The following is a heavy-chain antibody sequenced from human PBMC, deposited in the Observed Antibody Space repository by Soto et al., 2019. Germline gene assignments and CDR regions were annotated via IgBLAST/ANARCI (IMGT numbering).Heavy chain of an antibody. Sequence: EVRLVESGGALVQPGESLRLSCAASGFTFSTYWMSWVRQAPGKGLEWVATIKEDGREKYYVDSVKGRFTISRDNAKKLVYLQVNILRAEGTAMYYCARSVGGLDNAGVYWGQGTLVTVSS. D-gene: IGHD7-27*01. V-gene: IGHV3-7*01. J-gene: IGHJ4*02. CDR2: IKEDGREK. CDR1: GFTFSTYW. CDR3: ARSVGGLDNAGVY.